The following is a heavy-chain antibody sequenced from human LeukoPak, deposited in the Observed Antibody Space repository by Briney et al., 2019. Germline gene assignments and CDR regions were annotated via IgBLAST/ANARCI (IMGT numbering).Heavy chain of an antibody. CDR1: GFTFDDYD. CDR2: INWNGGST. D-gene: IGHD2-2*01. CDR3: AKAALGYCSSTSCYGDY. Sequence: GGSLRLSCAASGFTFDDYDMSWVRQAPGKGLEWVSGINWNGGSTGYADSVKGRFTISRDNAKNSLYLQMNSLRAEDTALYYCAKAALGYCSSTSCYGDYWGQGTLVTVSS. J-gene: IGHJ4*02. V-gene: IGHV3-20*04.